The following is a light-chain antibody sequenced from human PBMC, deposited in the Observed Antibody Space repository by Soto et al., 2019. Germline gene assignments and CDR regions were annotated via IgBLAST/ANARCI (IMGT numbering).Light chain of an antibody. J-gene: IGKJ1*01. CDR2: SAS. Sequence: DIQMTHSPSSLSASVGDRVTITCRASQGINNYLACYQRKPGKVPDLLISSASTLQSGAPSRFSGSGSGTDFTPTISSLQPEDDATYYCKKYNIAPSWTFGQGIKVDIX. CDR3: KKYNIAPSWT. V-gene: IGKV1-27*01. CDR1: QGINNY.